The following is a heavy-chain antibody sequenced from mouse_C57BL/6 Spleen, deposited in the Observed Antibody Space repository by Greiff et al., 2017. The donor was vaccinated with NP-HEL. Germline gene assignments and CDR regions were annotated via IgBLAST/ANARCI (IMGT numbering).Heavy chain of an antibody. Sequence: QVQLQQSGAELVKPGASVKLSCKASGYTFTEYTIHWVKQRSGQGLEWVGWFYPGSGSIKYNENLKDKATLTADKTASTVDMWLSRVTTEDSAVYFCARHEDPYYAMDYWGQGTSVTVSS. CDR1: GYTFTEYT. CDR3: ARHEDPYYAMDY. J-gene: IGHJ4*01. CDR2: FYPGSGSI. V-gene: IGHV1-62-2*01.